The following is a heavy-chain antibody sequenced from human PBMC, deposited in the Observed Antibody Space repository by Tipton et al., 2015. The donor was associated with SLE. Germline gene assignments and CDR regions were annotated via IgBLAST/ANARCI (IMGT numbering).Heavy chain of an antibody. CDR3: AKDPTMVQGVIMGGEFDY. CDR1: GFTFDDYA. Sequence: SLRLSCAASGFTFDDYAMHWVRQAPGEGLEWVSGISLNSGNIDYADSVKGRFTISRDNAKNSLYLQMNSLRAEDTALYYCAKDPTMVQGVIMGGEFDYWGQGSLVPVSP. CDR2: ISLNSGNI. V-gene: IGHV3-9*01. J-gene: IGHJ4*02. D-gene: IGHD3-10*01.